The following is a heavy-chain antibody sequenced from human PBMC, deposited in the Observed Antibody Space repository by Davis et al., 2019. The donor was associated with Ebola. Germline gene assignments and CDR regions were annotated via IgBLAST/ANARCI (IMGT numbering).Heavy chain of an antibody. Sequence: PGGSLRLSCAASGFSFDDYAMSWIRQAPGKGLEWVSGSNWNGGTTGYADSVKGRFTISRDNAKNSLFLQMNSLRADDTAVYYCARRYYGSGTYYKDYWGQGTLVTVSS. D-gene: IGHD3-10*01. CDR3: ARRYYGSGTYYKDY. CDR2: SNWNGGTT. CDR1: GFSFDDYA. V-gene: IGHV3-20*04. J-gene: IGHJ4*02.